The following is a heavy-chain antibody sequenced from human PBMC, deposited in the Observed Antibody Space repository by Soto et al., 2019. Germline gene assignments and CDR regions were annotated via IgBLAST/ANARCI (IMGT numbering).Heavy chain of an antibody. CDR1: GGSISSYY. J-gene: IGHJ6*03. Sequence: SETLSLTCTVSGGSISSYYWSWIRQPPGKGLERIGYIYYSGSTNYNPSLKSRVTISVDTSKNQFSLKLSSVTAADTAVYYCARGIVVVPAALYYMDVWGKGTTVTVSS. D-gene: IGHD2-2*01. CDR3: ARGIVVVPAALYYMDV. CDR2: IYYSGST. V-gene: IGHV4-59*08.